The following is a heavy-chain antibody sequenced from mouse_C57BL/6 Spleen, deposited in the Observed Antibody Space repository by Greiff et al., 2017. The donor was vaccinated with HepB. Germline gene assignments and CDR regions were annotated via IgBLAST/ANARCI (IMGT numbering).Heavy chain of an antibody. J-gene: IGHJ3*01. V-gene: IGHV1-82*01. Sequence: QVQLQQSGPELVKPGASVKISCKASGYAFSSSWMNWVKQRPGKGLEWIGRIYPGDGDTNYNGKFKGKATLTADKSSSTAYMQLSSLTSEDSAVYFCARESHYYGSSYPFAYCGQGTLVTVSA. CDR3: ARESHYYGSSYPFAY. CDR2: IYPGDGDT. D-gene: IGHD1-1*01. CDR1: GYAFSSSW.